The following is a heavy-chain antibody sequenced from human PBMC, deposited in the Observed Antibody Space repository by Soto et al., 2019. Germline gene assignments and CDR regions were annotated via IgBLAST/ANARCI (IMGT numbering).Heavy chain of an antibody. V-gene: IGHV1-18*01. CDR2: ISGDNGKT. D-gene: IGHD3-22*01. J-gene: IGHJ5*01. CDR1: GYTFSRYG. Sequence: ASVKVSCKASGYTFSRYGISWVRQAPGQWLEWVGWISGDNGKTEYAQNFQGRVTLMKETSTSMVYMDLRSLRFDDTAVYYCVRDGSYFDSKWTGTEFDYWG. CDR3: VRDGSYFDSKWTGTEFDY.